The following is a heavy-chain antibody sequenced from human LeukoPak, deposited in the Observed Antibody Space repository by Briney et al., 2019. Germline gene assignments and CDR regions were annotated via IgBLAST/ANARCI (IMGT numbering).Heavy chain of an antibody. CDR3: AKEENGYSYGSPNFDY. D-gene: IGHD5-18*01. J-gene: IGHJ4*02. V-gene: IGHV3-23*01. CDR2: ISGSGGST. CDR1: GFTFSSYA. Sequence: PGGSLRLSCAASGFTFSSYAMSWVRQAPGKGLGWVSAISGSGGSTYYADSVKGRFTISRDNSKNTLYLQMNSLRAEDTAVYYCAKEENGYSYGSPNFDYWGQGTLVTVSS.